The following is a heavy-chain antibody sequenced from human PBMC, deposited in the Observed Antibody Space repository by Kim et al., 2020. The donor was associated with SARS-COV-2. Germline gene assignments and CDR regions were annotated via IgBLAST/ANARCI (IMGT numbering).Heavy chain of an antibody. D-gene: IGHD1-26*01. CDR2: ISYDGSNK. J-gene: IGHJ1*01. CDR1: GFTFSSYG. V-gene: IGHV3-30*18. CDR3: AKPLIVGATGEFQH. Sequence: GGSLRLSCAASGFTFSSYGMHWVRQAPGKGLEWVAVISYDGSNKYYADSVKGRFTISRDNSKNTLYLQMNSLRAEDTAVYYCAKPLIVGATGEFQHWGQGTLVTVSS.